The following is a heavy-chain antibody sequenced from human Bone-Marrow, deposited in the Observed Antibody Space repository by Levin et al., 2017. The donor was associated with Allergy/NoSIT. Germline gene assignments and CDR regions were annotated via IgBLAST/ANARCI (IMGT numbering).Heavy chain of an antibody. Sequence: SETLSLTCTVSGGSISSGDYYWSWIRQPPGKGLEWIGYIYYSGSTYYNPSLKSRVTISVDTSKNQFSLKLSSVTAADTAVYYCARVGDYDFWSGGESPANMFDIWGQGTMVTVSS. V-gene: IGHV4-30-4*01. J-gene: IGHJ3*02. CDR1: GGSISSGDYY. CDR3: ARVGDYDFWSGGESPANMFDI. CDR2: IYYSGST. D-gene: IGHD3-3*01.